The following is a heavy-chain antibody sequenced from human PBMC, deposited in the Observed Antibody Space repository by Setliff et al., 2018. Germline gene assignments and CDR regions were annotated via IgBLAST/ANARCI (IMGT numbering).Heavy chain of an antibody. V-gene: IGHV1-46*01. D-gene: IGHD3-22*01. CDR2: INPSGENT. CDR1: GYTLSHYY. J-gene: IGHJ6*03. CDR3: VREGVDSRSSTDYRYYMDV. Sequence: ASVKVSCKASGYTLSHYYMHWVRQAPGQGLEWMGLINPSGENTNYAQKFQGRVNMTRDTSTSTVYMELRSLKSEDTAVYYCVREGVDSRSSTDYRYYMDVWGKGTTVTVSS.